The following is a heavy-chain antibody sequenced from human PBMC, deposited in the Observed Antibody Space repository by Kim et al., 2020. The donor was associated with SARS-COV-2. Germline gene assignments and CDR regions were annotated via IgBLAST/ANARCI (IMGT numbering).Heavy chain of an antibody. CDR3: ANPRGGVTDF. V-gene: IGHV3-23*01. J-gene: IGHJ4*02. D-gene: IGHD2-21*02. Sequence: KSIAQSGKGRFTISRDNSKNTLYLQMNSLRAEDTAVYYCANPRGGVTDFWGQGTLVTVSS. CDR2: K.